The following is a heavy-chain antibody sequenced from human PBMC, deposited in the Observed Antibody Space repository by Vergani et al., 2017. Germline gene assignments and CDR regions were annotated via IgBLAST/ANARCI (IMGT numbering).Heavy chain of an antibody. J-gene: IGHJ5*02. CDR1: GGSISSYY. V-gene: IGHV4-59*01. Sequence: QVQLQESGPGLVKPSETLSLTCTVSGGSISSYYWSWIRQPPGKGLEWIGYIYYSGSTNYNPSLKSRVTIAEDTSKNQFSLKLSSVTAADTAVYYCARVKYYYGSGSYSGDNWFDPWGQGTLVTVSS. D-gene: IGHD3-10*01. CDR3: ARVKYYYGSGSYSGDNWFDP. CDR2: IYYSGST.